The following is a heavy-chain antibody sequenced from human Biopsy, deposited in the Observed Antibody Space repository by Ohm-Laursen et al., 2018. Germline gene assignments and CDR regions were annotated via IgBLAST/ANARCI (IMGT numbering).Heavy chain of an antibody. D-gene: IGHD4-17*01. CDR1: GGSFIDYG. CDR2: VIPISNTA. CDR3: ATLTEDYGASPDS. J-gene: IGHJ4*02. Sequence: SSVKVSCNASGGSFIDYGLSWVRQAPGRGLEWMGRVIPISNTANYAQNFQDRLTITADRSTNTAYMELNSLRSEDTAVYFCATLTEDYGASPDSWGQGTLVVVSS. V-gene: IGHV1-69*06.